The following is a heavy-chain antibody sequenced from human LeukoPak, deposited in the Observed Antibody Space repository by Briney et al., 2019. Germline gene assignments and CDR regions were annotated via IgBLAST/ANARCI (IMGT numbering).Heavy chain of an antibody. CDR3: ARGLN. J-gene: IGHJ4*02. D-gene: IGHD3-22*01. CDR1: GDSISGSSYY. Sequence: SETLSLTCAVSGDSISGSSYYWGWLRQPPGKGLEWIGSIYYSGSTYYSPSLKSRVTISVDTSKNQFSLKLSSVAAADTAVYYCARGLNWGQGTLVTVSS. CDR2: IYYSGST. V-gene: IGHV4-39*01.